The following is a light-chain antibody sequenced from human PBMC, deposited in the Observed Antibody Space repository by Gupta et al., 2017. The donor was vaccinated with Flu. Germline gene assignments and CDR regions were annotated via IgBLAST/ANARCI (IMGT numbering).Light chain of an antibody. V-gene: IGLV2-8*01. Sequence: HDPGRAPKLLIYEVSSRPSGVPDRFSGYQSDNTASLTVSGLQAEDEADYYCRSYAGRNNFQVFGGGTKLTGL. CDR3: RSYAGRNNFQV. CDR2: EVS. J-gene: IGLJ3*02.